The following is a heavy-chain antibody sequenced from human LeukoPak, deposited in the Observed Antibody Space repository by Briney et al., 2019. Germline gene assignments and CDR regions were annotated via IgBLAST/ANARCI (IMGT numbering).Heavy chain of an antibody. CDR3: ARCSFWSGYADLFDP. J-gene: IGHJ5*02. D-gene: IGHD3-3*01. CDR2: IYTSGST. Sequence: SETLSLICTVSGGSISSYYWSWIRKPAGEGLEWIGRIYTSGSTNYNPSLRSRVTISVDTSKNQFSLKLSSVTAADTAVYYCARCSFWSGYADLFDPWGQRNLFTVSS. CDR1: GGSISSYY. V-gene: IGHV4-4*07.